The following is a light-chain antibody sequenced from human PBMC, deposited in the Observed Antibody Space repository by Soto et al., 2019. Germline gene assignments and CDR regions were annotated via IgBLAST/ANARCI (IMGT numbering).Light chain of an antibody. CDR2: TAS. CDR3: LQDSVFPVT. J-gene: IGKJ4*01. CDR1: QAIRSD. Sequence: AIQMTQSPSSLSASIGDRVTITCRASQAIRSDLGWYQQKPGKAPKVLIYTASTLQTGVPSRFSGSGSSTDFTLTISSLQPEDFVTCYCLQDSVFPVTLGGGNKVE. V-gene: IGKV1-6*01.